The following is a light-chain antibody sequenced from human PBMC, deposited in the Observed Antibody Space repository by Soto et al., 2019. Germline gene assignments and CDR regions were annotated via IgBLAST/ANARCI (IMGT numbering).Light chain of an antibody. Sequence: DIQMTQSPPTLPAFVGDTVTITCRASQSVSSWLAWYQQKPGTAPNLLIYDASSLASGVPSRFSGSGSETKFTLTIRSLQPDEFATYYCQQYISFPKAFGQGTKVEMK. J-gene: IGKJ1*01. CDR1: QSVSSW. CDR3: QQYISFPKA. CDR2: DAS. V-gene: IGKV1-5*01.